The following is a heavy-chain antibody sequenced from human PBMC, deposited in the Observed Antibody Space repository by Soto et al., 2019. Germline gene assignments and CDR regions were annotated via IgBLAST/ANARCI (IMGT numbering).Heavy chain of an antibody. D-gene: IGHD1-20*01. Sequence: SETLSLTCTVSGGSISSGDDFWTWIRQPPGKGLEWIGYIYYSGSTYYNPSLKSRLTMSVDTSKNQFSLKLSSVTAADTAMYYCARDRAKWKDYYYYGMDVWGQGTTVTVSS. J-gene: IGHJ6*02. CDR2: IYYSGST. V-gene: IGHV4-30-4*01. CDR3: ARDRAKWKDYYYYGMDV. CDR1: GGSISSGDDF.